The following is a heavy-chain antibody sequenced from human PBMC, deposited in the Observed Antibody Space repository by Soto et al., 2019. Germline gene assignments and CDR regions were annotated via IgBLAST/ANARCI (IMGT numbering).Heavy chain of an antibody. CDR2: IKQDGSEK. Sequence: PGGSLRLSCAASGFTFSSYWMSWVRQAPGKGLEWVANIKQDGSEKYYVDSVKGRFTISRDNSKNTLYLQMNSLRAEDTAVYYCAKDSWGELTYYYGSGSYFSGMDVWGQGTTVTVSS. CDR3: AKDSWGELTYYYGSGSYFSGMDV. D-gene: IGHD3-10*01. J-gene: IGHJ6*02. V-gene: IGHV3-7*01. CDR1: GFTFSSYW.